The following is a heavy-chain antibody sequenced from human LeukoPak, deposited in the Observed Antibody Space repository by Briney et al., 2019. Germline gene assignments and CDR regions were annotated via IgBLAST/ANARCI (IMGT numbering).Heavy chain of an antibody. J-gene: IGHJ4*02. CDR1: GFTFSSYW. CDR3: ARNPPRYFN. Sequence: GGSLRLSCAASGFTFSSYWMIWVRQAPGKGLEWVANIQQDGSEKYYVDSVKGRFTISRDNAKNSLYLQMNSLRTEDTAVYYCARNPPRYFNWGQGTLVTVSS. V-gene: IGHV3-7*05. D-gene: IGHD1-26*01. CDR2: IQQDGSEK.